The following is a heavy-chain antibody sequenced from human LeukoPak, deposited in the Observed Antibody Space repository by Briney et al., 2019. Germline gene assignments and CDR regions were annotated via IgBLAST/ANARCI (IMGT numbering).Heavy chain of an antibody. J-gene: IGHJ6*03. V-gene: IGHV1-69*05. CDR1: GGTFSSYA. CDR3: ARGSILVVTAQRGYYYYMDV. Sequence: SVKVSCKASGGTFSSYAISWVRQAPGQGLEWMGGIIPIFGTANYAQKFQGRVTITTDESTSTAYMELSSLRSEDTAVYYCARGSILVVTAQRGYYYYMDVWGKGTTVTVSS. D-gene: IGHD2-21*02. CDR2: IIPIFGTA.